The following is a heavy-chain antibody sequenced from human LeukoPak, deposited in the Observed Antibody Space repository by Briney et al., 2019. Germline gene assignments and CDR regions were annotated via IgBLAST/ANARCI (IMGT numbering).Heavy chain of an antibody. V-gene: IGHV1-69*01. CDR1: GGTFTSYA. CDR3: ARLKANILSPKHAFDI. Sequence: SVKVSCKASGGTFTSYAISWVRQAPGQGLEWMGGIIPIFGTANYAQKFQGRVTMTADGSTSTAYMELRSLGAEDTAVYYCARLKANILSPKHAFDIWGQGTMVTVSS. J-gene: IGHJ3*02. CDR2: IIPIFGTA. D-gene: IGHD5/OR15-5a*01.